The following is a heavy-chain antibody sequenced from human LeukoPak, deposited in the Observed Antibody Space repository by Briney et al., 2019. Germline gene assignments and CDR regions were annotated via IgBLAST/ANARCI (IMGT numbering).Heavy chain of an antibody. CDR3: AKDYCGGDCYWFDP. J-gene: IGHJ5*02. CDR1: GFTFSNYG. CDR2: ISYDGSNE. Sequence: GGSLRLSCAASGFTFSNYGVHWVRQAPGKGLEWVAVISYDGSNEYYAGSVKGRFTISRDNSKNTLYLQMNSLRAEDTAVYYCAKDYCGGDCYWFDPWGQGTLVTVSS. D-gene: IGHD2-21*02. V-gene: IGHV3-30*18.